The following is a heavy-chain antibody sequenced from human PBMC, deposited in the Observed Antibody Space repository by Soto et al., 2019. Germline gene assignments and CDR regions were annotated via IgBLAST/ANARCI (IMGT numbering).Heavy chain of an antibody. J-gene: IGHJ6*02. CDR2: INFDGSST. Sequence: GGSLRLSCAASGFTFSDSWMHWVRQAPGKGLVWVSRINFDGSSTNYADSVKGRFTISRDNAKNTLYLQMNSLRAEDTAVYYCARGPRGYYGMDVWGQGTTF. CDR3: ARGPRGYYGMDV. CDR1: GFTFSDSW. V-gene: IGHV3-74*01.